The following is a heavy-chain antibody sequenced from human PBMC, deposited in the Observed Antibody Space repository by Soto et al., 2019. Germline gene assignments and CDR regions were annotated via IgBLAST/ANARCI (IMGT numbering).Heavy chain of an antibody. J-gene: IGHJ6*02. D-gene: IGHD2-15*01. V-gene: IGHV5-51*01. CDR1: GYSFTSYW. Sequence: GESLKISCKGSGYSFTSYWIGWVRQMPGKGLEWMGIIYPGDSDTRYSPSFQGQVTISADKSISTAYLQWSSLKASDTAMYYCARRVQLTGGRGGGYYYGMDVWGQGTTVTVSS. CDR3: ARRVQLTGGRGGGYYYGMDV. CDR2: IYPGDSDT.